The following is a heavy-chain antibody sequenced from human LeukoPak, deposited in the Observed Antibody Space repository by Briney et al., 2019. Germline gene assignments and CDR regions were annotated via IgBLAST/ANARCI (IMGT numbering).Heavy chain of an antibody. Sequence: ASVKVSCKASGYTFTSYALNWVRQAPGQGLEYMGWINTNTGIPTYAQGFTGRFVFSLDTSVSTAYLQISSLKAEDTAVYYCARVIVVVVAATPANWFDPWGQGTLVTVSS. V-gene: IGHV7-4-1*02. CDR2: INTNTGIP. CDR3: ARVIVVVVAATPANWFDP. CDR1: GYTFTSYA. D-gene: IGHD2-15*01. J-gene: IGHJ5*02.